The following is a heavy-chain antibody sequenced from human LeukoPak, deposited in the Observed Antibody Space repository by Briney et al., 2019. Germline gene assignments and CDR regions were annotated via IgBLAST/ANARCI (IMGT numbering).Heavy chain of an antibody. Sequence: SVKVSCKASGGTFSSYAINWVRQAPGQGLEWMGRIIPILAIANYAQKFQGRVTITADISTSTAYMQLSSLRSEDTAVYYCAREAGIAITGTIWYFDLWGRGTLVTVSS. CDR3: AREAGIAITGTIWYFDL. CDR1: GGTFSSYA. J-gene: IGHJ2*01. V-gene: IGHV1-69*04. CDR2: IIPILAIA. D-gene: IGHD1/OR15-1a*01.